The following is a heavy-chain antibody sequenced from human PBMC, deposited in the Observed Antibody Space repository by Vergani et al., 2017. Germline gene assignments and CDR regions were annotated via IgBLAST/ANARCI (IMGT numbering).Heavy chain of an antibody. V-gene: IGHV3-30*07. J-gene: IGHJ2*01. D-gene: IGHD2-21*02. Sequence: SVKGRFTISRDNSKNTLHLRMNSLRVDDTAVYYCARSPPSQYCGGDCYYYFDVWGRGTLVTVTS. CDR3: ARSPPSQYCGGDCYYYFDV.